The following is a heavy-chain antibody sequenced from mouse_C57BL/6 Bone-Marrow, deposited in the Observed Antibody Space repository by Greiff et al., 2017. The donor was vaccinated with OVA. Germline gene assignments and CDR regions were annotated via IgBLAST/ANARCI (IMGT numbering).Heavy chain of an antibody. CDR1: GFTFSDYG. J-gene: IGHJ3*01. CDR3: ARRSYDYSWFAY. Sequence: EVKVVESGGGLVKPGGSLKLSCAASGFTFSDYGMHWVRQAPEKGLEWVAYISSGSSTIYYADTVKGRFTISRDNAKNTLFLQMTSLRSEDTAMYYCARRSYDYSWFAYWGQGTLVTVSA. V-gene: IGHV5-17*01. CDR2: ISSGSSTI. D-gene: IGHD2-4*01.